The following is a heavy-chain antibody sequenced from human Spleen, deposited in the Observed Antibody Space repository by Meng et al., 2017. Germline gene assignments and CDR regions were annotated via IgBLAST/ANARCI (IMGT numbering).Heavy chain of an antibody. Sequence: QVQRRQWGVGLLKPSETLSLTCVVSGGSFSDYYWSWIRQPPGKGLEWIGEINHSGSTNYNPSLESRATISVDTSQNNLSLKLSSVTAADSAVYYCARGPTTMAHDFDYWGQGTLVTVSS. CDR3: ARGPTTMAHDFDY. J-gene: IGHJ4*02. D-gene: IGHD4-11*01. CDR1: GGSFSDYY. V-gene: IGHV4-34*01. CDR2: INHSGST.